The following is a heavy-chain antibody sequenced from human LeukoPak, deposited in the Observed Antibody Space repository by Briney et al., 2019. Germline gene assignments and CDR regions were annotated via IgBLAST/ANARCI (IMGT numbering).Heavy chain of an antibody. CDR3: AVPYGSGSQDYGMDV. CDR2: IHNSGSGST. Sequence: SETLSLTCTVSGGSTSSGNYYWSWIRQHPGKGLEWIGYIHNSGSGSTYYNPSLKSRVTISVDTSKNQFSLKLSSVTAADTAVYYCAVPYGSGSQDYGMDVWGQGTTVTVSS. CDR1: GGSTSSGNYY. J-gene: IGHJ6*02. D-gene: IGHD3-10*01. V-gene: IGHV4-30-4*08.